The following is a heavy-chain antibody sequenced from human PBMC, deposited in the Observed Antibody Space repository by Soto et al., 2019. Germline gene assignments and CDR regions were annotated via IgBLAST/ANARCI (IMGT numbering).Heavy chain of an antibody. CDR1: GYTNTELS. J-gene: IGHJ4*02. D-gene: IGHD3-3*01. Sequence: ASVKVSCKVSGYTNTELSMHWVRQKTGKGLEWMGGFDPEDGETIYAQKFQGRVTMTEDTSTDTAYMELSSLRSEDTAVYYCATVVGRFLEQGPFDYWGQGTLVTVSS. V-gene: IGHV1-24*01. CDR3: ATVVGRFLEQGPFDY. CDR2: FDPEDGET.